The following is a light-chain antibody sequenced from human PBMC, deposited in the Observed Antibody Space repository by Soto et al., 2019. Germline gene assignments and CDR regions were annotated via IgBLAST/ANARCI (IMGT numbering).Light chain of an antibody. V-gene: IGLV1-40*01. CDR3: QSYDSSLSGYVV. CDR1: SSNIGAGYD. J-gene: IGLJ2*01. Sequence: QSVLTQPPSVSGAPGQRVTISCTGSSSNIGAGYDVHWYQQLPGTAPKLISYGNSNWPSGVTDRFSGSKSGTSASLAITGLQAEDEAEYYCQSYDSSLSGYVVFGGGTKLTVL. CDR2: GNS.